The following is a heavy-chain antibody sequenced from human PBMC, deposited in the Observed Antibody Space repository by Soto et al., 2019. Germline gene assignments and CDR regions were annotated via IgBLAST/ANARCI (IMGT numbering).Heavy chain of an antibody. D-gene: IGHD4-17*01. CDR2: ISYDGSNK. CDR1: GFTFSSYA. Sequence: GGSLRLSCAASGFTFSSYAMHWVRQAPGKGLEWVAVISYDGSNKYYADSVKGRFTISRDNSKNTLYLQMNSLRAEDTAVYYCAKTLNGDYEAFVYWGQGTLVTVSS. CDR3: AKTLNGDYEAFVY. V-gene: IGHV3-30-3*02. J-gene: IGHJ4*02.